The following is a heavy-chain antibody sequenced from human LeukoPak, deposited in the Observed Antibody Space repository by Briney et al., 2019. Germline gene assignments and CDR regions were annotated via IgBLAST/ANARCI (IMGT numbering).Heavy chain of an antibody. J-gene: IGHJ3*02. CDR3: ARHTRPGYSGYENAFDI. Sequence: GSLRLSCSASGFTFSSYGMHWIRQPPGKGLEWIGNLFDSGNTHYNPSLRSRLTMSVDTSKNQFSLKLSSVTAADTAVYYCARHTRPGYSGYENAFDIWGQGNMVTVSS. CDR1: GFTFSSYGMH. CDR2: LFDSGNT. D-gene: IGHD5-12*01. V-gene: IGHV4-59*04.